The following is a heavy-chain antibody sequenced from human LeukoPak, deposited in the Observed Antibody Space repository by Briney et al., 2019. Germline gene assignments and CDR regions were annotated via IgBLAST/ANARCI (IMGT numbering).Heavy chain of an antibody. V-gene: IGHV3-21*01. Sequence: PGGSLRLSCAASGFTFSDYTMNWVRQAPGKGLEWVACITTRSSYMYYADSVKGRFTISRDNAKNSLYLQMNSLRAEDTAVYYCAEDRLTYYYYGMDVWGQGTTVTVSS. CDR3: AEDRLTYYYYGMDV. CDR2: ITTRSSYM. D-gene: IGHD2-15*01. J-gene: IGHJ6*02. CDR1: GFTFSDYT.